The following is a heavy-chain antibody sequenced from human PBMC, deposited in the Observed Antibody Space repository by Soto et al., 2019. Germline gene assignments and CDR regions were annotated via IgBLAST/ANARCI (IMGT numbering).Heavy chain of an antibody. V-gene: IGHV1-69*13. J-gene: IGHJ6*02. D-gene: IGHD6-6*01. CDR1: GGTFSSCA. CDR2: IIPIFGTA. CDR3: ARDPLARPPQTGYYYGMDV. Sequence: SVKVSCKASGGTFSSCAISWVRQAPGQGLEWMGGIIPIFGTANYAQKFQGRVTITADESTSTAYMELSSLRSEDTAVYYCARDPLARPPQTGYYYGMDVWGQGTTVTVSS.